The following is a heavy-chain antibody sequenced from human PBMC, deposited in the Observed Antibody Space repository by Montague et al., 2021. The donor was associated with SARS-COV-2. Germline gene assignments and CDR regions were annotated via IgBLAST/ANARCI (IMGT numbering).Heavy chain of an antibody. D-gene: IGHD3-9*01. CDR2: ISSSSSYI. Sequence: SLRLSCAASGFTFNSYSMHWVRQAPGQGLEWVASISSSSSYIYYADSVKGRFTISRDNAKNSLYLQMNSLRAEDTAVYYCARDAYYDSLTGYFDYWGQGTLVTVSS. CDR3: ARDAYYDSLTGYFDY. CDR1: GFTFNSYS. J-gene: IGHJ4*02. V-gene: IGHV3-21*01.